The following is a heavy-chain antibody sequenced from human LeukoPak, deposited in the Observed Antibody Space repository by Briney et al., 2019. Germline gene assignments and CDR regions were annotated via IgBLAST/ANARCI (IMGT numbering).Heavy chain of an antibody. Sequence: SQTLSLTCIVSGDSISSGSYYWSWIRQPAGKGLEWIGRIYTSGSTNYNPSLKSRVTISVDTSKNQFSLKLSSVTAADTAVYYCARGYSGSYIYYYYYMDVWGKGTTVTVSS. J-gene: IGHJ6*03. V-gene: IGHV4-61*02. CDR2: IYTSGST. CDR3: ARGYSGSYIYYYYYMDV. CDR1: GDSISSGSYY. D-gene: IGHD1-26*01.